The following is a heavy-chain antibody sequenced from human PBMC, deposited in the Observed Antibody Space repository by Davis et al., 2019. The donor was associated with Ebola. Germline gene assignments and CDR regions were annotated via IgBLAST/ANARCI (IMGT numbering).Heavy chain of an antibody. D-gene: IGHD3-3*01. CDR2: IYYSGST. CDR1: GGSFSGYY. CDR3: ARASEWLRFLEWSAPYYYGMDV. Sequence: SETLSLTCAVYGGSFSGYYWGWIRQPPGKGLEWIGSIYYSGSTYYNPSLKSRVTISVDTSKNQFSLKLSSVTAADTAVYYCARASEWLRFLEWSAPYYYGMDVWGQGTTVTVSS. V-gene: IGHV4-34*01. J-gene: IGHJ6*02.